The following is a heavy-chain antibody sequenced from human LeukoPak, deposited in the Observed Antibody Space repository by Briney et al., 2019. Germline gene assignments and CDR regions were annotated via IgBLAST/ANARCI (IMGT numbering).Heavy chain of an antibody. CDR1: GGSISSSSYY. V-gene: IGHV4-39*07. CDR2: IYYSGST. Sequence: PSETLSLTCTVSGGSISSSSYYWGWIRQPPGKGLEWIGSIYYSGSTYYNPSLKSRVTISVDTSKNQFSLKLSSVTAADTAVYYCARGHCSSTSCYLGYWGQGTLVTVSS. D-gene: IGHD2-2*01. CDR3: ARGHCSSTSCYLGY. J-gene: IGHJ4*02.